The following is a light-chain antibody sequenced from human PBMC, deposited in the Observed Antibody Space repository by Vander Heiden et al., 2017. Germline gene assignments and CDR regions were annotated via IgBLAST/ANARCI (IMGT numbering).Light chain of an antibody. CDR1: RSDVGSQDF. J-gene: IGLJ1*01. CDR3: CSYADTYYV. Sequence: SALTQPASVSGSPGQSITISCTGTRSDVGSQDFVAWYQQHPGKVPKLIIYDVNKRPSGVSNRFSGSKSGNTAFLTISGLQAEDETDYYCCSYADTYYVFGTGTNVLVL. V-gene: IGLV2-23*02. CDR2: DVN.